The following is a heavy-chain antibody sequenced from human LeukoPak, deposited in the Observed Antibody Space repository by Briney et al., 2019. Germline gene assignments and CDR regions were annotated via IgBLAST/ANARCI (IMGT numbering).Heavy chain of an antibody. J-gene: IGHJ4*02. Sequence: SETLSLTCTVSGGSISSSSHYWGWIRQPPGKGLEWIGNIYYIGSTYYNPSLKSRVNISVDTYKNQFSLMLTSVTAADTAVYYCARSWFCTHGICAFDYWGQGTLVTVSS. CDR1: GGSISSSSHY. V-gene: IGHV4-39*07. CDR3: ARSWFCTHGICAFDY. CDR2: IYYIGST. D-gene: IGHD2-8*01.